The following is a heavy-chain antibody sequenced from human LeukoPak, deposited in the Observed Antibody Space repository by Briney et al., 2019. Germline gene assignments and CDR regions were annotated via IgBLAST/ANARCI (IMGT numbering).Heavy chain of an antibody. Sequence: ASVKVSCKASGYTFTSYGISWVRQAPGQGLEWMGWISAYNGNTNYAQKFQGRVTMTRNTSISTAYMELSSLRSEDTAVYYCARGLIGALDYWGQGTLVTVSS. V-gene: IGHV1-18*01. D-gene: IGHD3-16*01. CDR3: ARGLIGALDY. CDR1: GYTFTSYG. CDR2: ISAYNGNT. J-gene: IGHJ4*02.